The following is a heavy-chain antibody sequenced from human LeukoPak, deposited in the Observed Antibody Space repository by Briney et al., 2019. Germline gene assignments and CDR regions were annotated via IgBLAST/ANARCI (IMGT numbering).Heavy chain of an antibody. CDR2: ISASGGST. J-gene: IGHJ3*02. CDR3: ANHGVSGKPSAFDI. Sequence: GGSLRLSCAASGFTFSTYAMSWVRQAPGKGLEWVSAISASGGSTYYAESVKGRFTISRDSSKNTLYLQLNSLRAEDTAVYHGANHGVSGKPSAFDIWGQGTMVTVSS. CDR1: GFTFSTYA. D-gene: IGHD2-15*01. V-gene: IGHV3-23*01.